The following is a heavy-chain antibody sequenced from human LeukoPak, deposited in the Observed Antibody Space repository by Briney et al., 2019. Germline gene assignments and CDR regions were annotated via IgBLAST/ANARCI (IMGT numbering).Heavy chain of an antibody. CDR1: GFTFRNHA. CDR2: IGDSGGST. V-gene: IGHV3-23*01. Sequence: GGSLGLSCAASGFTFRNHAMSWVRQAPGKGLEWVSVIGDSGGSTYYADSVKGRFTISRDNSKSTLYLQMNSLRADDTAVYHCAKGGASSPYTYIDVWGKGTTVIVSS. CDR3: AKGGASSPYTYIDV. D-gene: IGHD6-6*01. J-gene: IGHJ6*04.